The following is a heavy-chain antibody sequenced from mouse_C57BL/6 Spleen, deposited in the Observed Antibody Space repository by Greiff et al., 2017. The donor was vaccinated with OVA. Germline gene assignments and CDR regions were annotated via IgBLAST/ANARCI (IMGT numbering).Heavy chain of an antibody. CDR1: GYTFTSYW. D-gene: IGHD3-3*01. CDR3: ARGGLGNAMDY. J-gene: IGHJ4*01. CDR2: IDPSDSYT. Sequence: QVQLQQPGAELVKPGASVKLSCKASGYTFTSYWMQWVKQRPGQGLEWIGEIDPSDSYTNYNQKFKGKATLTVDTSSSTAYMQLSSLTSEDSAVYYCARGGLGNAMDYWGQGTSVTVSS. V-gene: IGHV1-50*01.